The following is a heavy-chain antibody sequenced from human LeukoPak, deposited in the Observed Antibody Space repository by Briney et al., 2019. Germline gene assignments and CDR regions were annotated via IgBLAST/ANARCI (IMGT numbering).Heavy chain of an antibody. CDR2: IYHSGST. Sequence: SETLSLTCAVSGGSISSSNWWSWVRQPPGKGLEWIGEIYHSGSTNYNPSLKSRVTISVDKSKNQFSLKLSSVTAADTAVYYCARRGAIAAAGNFDYWGQGTLVTVSS. D-gene: IGHD6-13*01. CDR1: GGSISSSNW. J-gene: IGHJ4*02. CDR3: ARRGAIAAAGNFDY. V-gene: IGHV4-4*02.